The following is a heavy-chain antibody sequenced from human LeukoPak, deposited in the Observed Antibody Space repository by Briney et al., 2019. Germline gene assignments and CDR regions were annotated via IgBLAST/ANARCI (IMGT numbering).Heavy chain of an antibody. V-gene: IGHV3-23*01. CDR3: AKDPGRYYDSSGYPI. CDR2: ISGSGGST. J-gene: IGHJ4*02. CDR1: GFTFSSYA. Sequence: GGSLRLSCAASGFTFSSYAMSWVRQAPGKGLEWVSAISGSGGSTYYADSVKGRSTISRDNSKNTLYLQMNSLRAEDTAVYYCAKDPGRYYDSSGYPIWGQGTLVTVSS. D-gene: IGHD3-22*01.